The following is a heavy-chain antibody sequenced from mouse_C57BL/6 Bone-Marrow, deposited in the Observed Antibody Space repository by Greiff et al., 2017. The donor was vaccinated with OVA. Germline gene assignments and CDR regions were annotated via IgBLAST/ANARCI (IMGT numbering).Heavy chain of an antibody. CDR2: ISNGGGST. J-gene: IGHJ3*01. D-gene: IGHD1-3*01. CDR3: ASNLAWFAY. CDR1: GFTFSDYY. V-gene: IGHV5-12*01. Sequence: DVMLVESGGGLVQPGGSLKLSCAASGFTFSDYYMYWVRQTPEKRLEWVAYISNGGGSTYYPDTVKGRFTISRDNAKNTLYLQMSRLKSEDTAMYYCASNLAWFAYWGQGTLVTVSA.